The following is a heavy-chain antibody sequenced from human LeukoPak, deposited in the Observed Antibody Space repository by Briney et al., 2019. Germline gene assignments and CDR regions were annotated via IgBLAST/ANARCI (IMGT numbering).Heavy chain of an antibody. CDR1: GGSITDYY. D-gene: IGHD3-10*01. V-gene: IGHV4-59*01. CDR2: VYYSGNT. CDR3: ARNKYSYGSRWFDP. Sequence: PSETLSLTCTVSGGSITDYYWSWIRQPPGKGLEWIGYVYYSGNTNYNPSLKSRVTISVDTFKNQFSLKLSSVTAAVTAVYYCARNKYSYGSRWFDPWGQGTLVTVSS. J-gene: IGHJ5*02.